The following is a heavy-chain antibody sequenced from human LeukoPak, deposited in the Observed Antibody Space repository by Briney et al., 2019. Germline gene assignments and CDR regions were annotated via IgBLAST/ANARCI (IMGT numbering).Heavy chain of an antibody. Sequence: PGGSLRLSCAASGFSFSAYWMTWVRQAPGTGLEWVANINPAGSETYYVDPVKGRFSISRDNAKNLVYLQMNSLRAEDTAVYYCARDRGYSTFDYWGQGTLVTVSS. D-gene: IGHD4-23*01. V-gene: IGHV3-7*01. CDR3: ARDRGYSTFDY. CDR1: GFSFSAYW. J-gene: IGHJ4*02. CDR2: INPAGSET.